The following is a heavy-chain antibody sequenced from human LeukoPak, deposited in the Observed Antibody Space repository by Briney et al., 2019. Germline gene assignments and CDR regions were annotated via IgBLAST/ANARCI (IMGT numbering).Heavy chain of an antibody. Sequence: ASVKVSCKASGYTFTSYYMHWVRQAPGQGLEWIGIINPSGGSTSYAQKFQGRVTMTRDTSTSTVYMELSSLRSEDTAVYYCARLSGRDYYYYGMDVWGQGTTVTVSS. CDR3: ARLSGRDYYYYGMDV. CDR2: INPSGGST. V-gene: IGHV1-46*01. J-gene: IGHJ6*02. CDR1: GYTFTSYY.